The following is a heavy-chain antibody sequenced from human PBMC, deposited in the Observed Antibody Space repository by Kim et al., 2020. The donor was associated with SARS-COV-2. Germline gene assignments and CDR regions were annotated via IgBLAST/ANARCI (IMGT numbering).Heavy chain of an antibody. V-gene: IGHV1-69*04. J-gene: IGHJ5*02. CDR1: GGTFSSYT. D-gene: IGHD3-10*01. Sequence: SVKVSCKASGGTFSSYTISWVRQAPGQGLEWMGRIIPILGIANYAQKFQGRVTITADKSTSTAYMELSSLRSEDTAVYYCAREGRGLLWFGELSGSRSVEGDWFDPWGQGTLVTVSS. CDR2: IIPILGIA. CDR3: AREGRGLLWFGELSGSRSVEGDWFDP.